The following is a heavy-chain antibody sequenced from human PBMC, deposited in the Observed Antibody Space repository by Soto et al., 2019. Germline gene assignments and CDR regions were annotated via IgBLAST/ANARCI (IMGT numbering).Heavy chain of an antibody. V-gene: IGHV1-8*01. CDR1: GYTFTSYD. CDR3: ARDRSEVELWPLGYYYYYGMDV. Sequence: QVQLVQSGAEVKKPGASVKVSCKASGYTFTSYDINWVRQATGQGLEWMGWMNPNSGNTGYAQKFQGRVTMTRNTSISTAYMELSSLRSEDTAVYYCARDRSEVELWPLGYYYYYGMDVWGQGTTVTVSS. D-gene: IGHD5-18*01. J-gene: IGHJ6*02. CDR2: MNPNSGNT.